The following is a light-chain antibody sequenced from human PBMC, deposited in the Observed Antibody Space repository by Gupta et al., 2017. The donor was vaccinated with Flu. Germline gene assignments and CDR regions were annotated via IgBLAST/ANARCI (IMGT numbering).Light chain of an antibody. CDR2: EDD. V-gene: IGLV6-57*01. Sequence: GSVVRNYVQWYQQRPGRSPTTVIYEDDRRPSGVPDRFSASIDSSSNSASLAISGLKSEDEAAYYFQSYDAANQWVFGGGTKLTVL. J-gene: IGLJ3*02. CDR3: QSYDAANQWV. CDR1: GSVVRNY.